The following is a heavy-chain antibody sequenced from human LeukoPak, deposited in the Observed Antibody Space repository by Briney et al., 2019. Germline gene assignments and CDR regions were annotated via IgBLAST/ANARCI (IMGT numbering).Heavy chain of an antibody. CDR3: AGGKYYGSGTRPGYLGY. Sequence: PGGSLRLSCAASDFSVNNNYVDWVRQAPGTGLEWVSCMDNYGIKTYADSVRDRFTVSRDSSRNVVFLQMNSLRVEDTAVYYCAGGKYYGSGTRPGYLGYWGLGTMVTVSS. CDR2: MDNYGIK. CDR1: DFSVNNNY. V-gene: IGHV3-53*01. J-gene: IGHJ4*02. D-gene: IGHD3-10*01.